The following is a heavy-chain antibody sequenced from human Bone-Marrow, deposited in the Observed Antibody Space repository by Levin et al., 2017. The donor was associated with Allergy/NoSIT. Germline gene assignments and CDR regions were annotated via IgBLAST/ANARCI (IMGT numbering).Heavy chain of an antibody. CDR1: GGSISRYY. V-gene: IGHV4-59*01. D-gene: IGHD3-16*01. Sequence: SETLSLTCTFSGGSISRYYWSWIRQPPGKGLEWIGYIYYGGSTNSNPSLKSRVAISVDTSKNQFSLKLSSVTAADTAVYYCAVAPLGDSPTFDYWGQGILVTVSS. CDR3: AVAPLGDSPTFDY. CDR2: IYYGGST. J-gene: IGHJ4*02.